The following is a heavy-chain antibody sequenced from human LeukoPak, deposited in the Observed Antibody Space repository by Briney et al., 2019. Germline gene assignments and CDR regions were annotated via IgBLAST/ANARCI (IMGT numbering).Heavy chain of an antibody. CDR3: ARAYSSSWYWNWFDP. V-gene: IGHV4-59*01. CDR2: IYYRGST. D-gene: IGHD6-13*01. Sequence: PSETLSLTCTVSGGSISSYYWSWLRQSSGKGLEWIGYIYYRGSTNYNPSLKSRVTISVDTSKNQFSLKLSSVTAADTAVYYCARAYSSSWYWNWFDPWGQGTLVTVSS. J-gene: IGHJ5*02. CDR1: GGSISSYY.